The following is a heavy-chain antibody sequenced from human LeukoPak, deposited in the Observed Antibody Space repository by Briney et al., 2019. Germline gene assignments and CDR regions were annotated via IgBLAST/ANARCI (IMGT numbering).Heavy chain of an antibody. V-gene: IGHV3-7*01. D-gene: IGHD3-10*01. CDR1: GFTFSIYW. Sequence: GGSLRLSCTASGFTFSIYWMSWVRQAPGKGPEWVANIKYDGNEMYYVDSVKGRFSISRDNAKNSLYLQMNSLRVEDTAVYYCARPSYNSGSFFDYWGQGSLVTVS. J-gene: IGHJ4*02. CDR3: ARPSYNSGSFFDY. CDR2: IKYDGNEM.